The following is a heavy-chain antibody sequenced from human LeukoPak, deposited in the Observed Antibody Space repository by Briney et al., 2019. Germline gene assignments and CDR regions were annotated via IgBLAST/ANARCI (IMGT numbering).Heavy chain of an antibody. CDR2: ISYDGSNK. V-gene: IGHV3-30-3*01. Sequence: GGSLRLSCAASGFTFSSYAMHWVRQAPGKGLEWVAVISYDGSNKYYADSVKGRFTISRDNSKNTLYLQMNSLRAEDTAVYYCAGELDYYGMDVWGQGTTVTVSS. CDR1: GFTFSSYA. CDR3: AGELDYYGMDV. J-gene: IGHJ6*02. D-gene: IGHD1-1*01.